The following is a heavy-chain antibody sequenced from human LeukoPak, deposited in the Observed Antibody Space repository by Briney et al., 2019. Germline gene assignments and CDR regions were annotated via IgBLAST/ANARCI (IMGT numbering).Heavy chain of an antibody. D-gene: IGHD2-2*01. CDR1: RYTFTGYY. V-gene: IGHV1-2*02. Sequence: GASVKVSCKDSRYTFTGYYMHCVRQAPGQGLEWMGWINPNSGGTNYAQKFQGRVTMTRDTSIRTAYMELSRLRSDDTAVYYCARHGYCSSTSCDRHYGMEIWGQESKVTVSS. J-gene: IGHJ6*01. CDR3: ARHGYCSSTSCDRHYGMEI. CDR2: INPNSGGT.